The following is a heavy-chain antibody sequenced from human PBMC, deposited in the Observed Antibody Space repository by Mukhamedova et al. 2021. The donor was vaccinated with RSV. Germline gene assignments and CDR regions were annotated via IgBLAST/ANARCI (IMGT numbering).Heavy chain of an antibody. V-gene: IGHV3-23*01. CDR2: ISESGGST. D-gene: IGHD2-8*01. Sequence: GLEWVSGISESGGSTHYADSVKGRFTISRENSKNTLYLRMNSLRAEDTAVYYCAKKGSNWAGPYYFDYWGQGTLVTVSS. J-gene: IGHJ4*02. CDR3: AKKGSNWAGPYYFDY.